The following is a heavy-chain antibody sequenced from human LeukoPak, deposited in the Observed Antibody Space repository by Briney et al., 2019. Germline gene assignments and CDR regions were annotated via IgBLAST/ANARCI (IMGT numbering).Heavy chain of an antibody. CDR1: GFTFSSDW. CDR3: AKVGGSYLGVDY. Sequence: GGSLRLSCAASGFTFSSDWMHWVRQAPGKGLVWVSRISSDGSSTSYADSVKGRFTISRDNSKNTLYLQMNSLRAEDTAVYYCAKVGGSYLGVDYWGQGTLVTVSS. V-gene: IGHV3-74*01. J-gene: IGHJ4*02. D-gene: IGHD1-26*01. CDR2: ISSDGSST.